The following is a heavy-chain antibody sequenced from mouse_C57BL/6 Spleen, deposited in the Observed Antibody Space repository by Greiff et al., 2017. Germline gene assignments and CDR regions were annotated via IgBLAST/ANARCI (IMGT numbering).Heavy chain of an antibody. CDR1: GFTFTDYY. CDR2: IRNKANGYTT. V-gene: IGHV7-3*01. J-gene: IGHJ4*01. CDR3: ARYGRDWDVEARDY. Sequence: EVHLVESGGGLVQPGGSLSLSCAASGFTFTDYYMSWVRQPPGKALEWLGFIRNKANGYTTEYSASVKGRFTISRDNSQSFLYLQMNALRAENSATYDCARYGRDWDVEARDYWGQGTSVTVSS. D-gene: IGHD4-1*01.